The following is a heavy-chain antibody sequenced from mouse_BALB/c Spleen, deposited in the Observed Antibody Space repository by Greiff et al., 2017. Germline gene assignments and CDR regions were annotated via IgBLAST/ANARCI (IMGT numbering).Heavy chain of an antibody. CDR3: TRSFITTAPWFAY. V-gene: IGHV1-15*01. J-gene: IGHJ3*01. CDR2: IDPETGGT. CDR1: GYTFTDYE. Sequence: VQLQESGAELVRPGASVTLSCKASGYTFTDYEMHWVKQTLVHGLEWIGAIDPETGGTAYNQKFKGKATLTADKSSSTAYMELRSLTSEDSAVYYGTRSFITTAPWFAYWGQGTLVTVSA. D-gene: IGHD1-2*01.